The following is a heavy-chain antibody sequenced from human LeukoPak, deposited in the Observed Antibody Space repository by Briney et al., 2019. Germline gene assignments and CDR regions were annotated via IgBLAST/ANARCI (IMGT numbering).Heavy chain of an antibody. Sequence: GGSLRLSCAASGFTFSVFWMSWVRQAPGKGLEWVANIKQDGSEKYYVDSVKGRFTISRDNDNNSMYLQINSLSAEDTAVYYCARYHGGYFAYWGQGTLVTVSS. J-gene: IGHJ4*02. CDR3: ARYHGGYFAY. V-gene: IGHV3-7*01. CDR2: IKQDGSEK. D-gene: IGHD2-15*01. CDR1: GFTFSVFW.